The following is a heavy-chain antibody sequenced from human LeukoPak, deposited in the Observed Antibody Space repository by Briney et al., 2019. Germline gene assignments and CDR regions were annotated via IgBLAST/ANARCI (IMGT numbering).Heavy chain of an antibody. Sequence: PGRPLRLSCGACGFTFSSYVMHGVRQAPDRGVEWVAVISYDGSNKYYADSVKGRFTISRDNSKNTLYLQMKSLRAEDTDGYYCAKSNREENVVVPAALRDYSFDYWGQGTLVTVSS. J-gene: IGHJ4*02. D-gene: IGHD2-2*01. CDR2: ISYDGSNK. CDR3: AKSNREENVVVPAALRDYSFDY. V-gene: IGHV3-30*18. CDR1: GFTFSSYV.